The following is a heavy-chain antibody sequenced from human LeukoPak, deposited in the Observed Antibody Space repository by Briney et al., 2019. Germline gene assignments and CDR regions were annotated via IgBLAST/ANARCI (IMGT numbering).Heavy chain of an antibody. CDR1: GASISGHY. Sequence: SETLSLTCTVSGASISGHYLTWLRQPPGKGLEWIGYISHIGSTNYNPSLKSRVTISVDTSKNQFSLKLTSVTAADTAVYYCARDRISINALDLWGQGTMVTVSS. CDR2: ISHIGST. D-gene: IGHD1-14*01. CDR3: ARDRISINALDL. J-gene: IGHJ3*01. V-gene: IGHV4-59*11.